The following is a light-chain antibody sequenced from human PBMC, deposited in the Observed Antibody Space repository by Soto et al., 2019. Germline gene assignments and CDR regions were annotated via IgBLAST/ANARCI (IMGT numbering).Light chain of an antibody. CDR3: LQGLPRFST. V-gene: IGKV1-6*01. CDR1: QDIGNH. CDR2: GAS. Sequence: AIQMTQSPSSLSASVGDRVTITCRASQDIGNHLGWYQHKPGKALKLLIYGASTLQSGVPSRFAGSGSGTIFTLTIDGLKTEDYASYFSLQGLPRFSTFGQGTKV. J-gene: IGKJ1*01.